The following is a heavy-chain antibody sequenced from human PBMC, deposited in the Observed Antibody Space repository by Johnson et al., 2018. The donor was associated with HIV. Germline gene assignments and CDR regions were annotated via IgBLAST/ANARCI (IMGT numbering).Heavy chain of an antibody. CDR3: AKDMGEMATPIRGLDAFDI. Sequence: VQLVESGGGLVQPGRSLRLSCAASGFTFDDYAMHWVRQAPGKGLEWVSGISWNSGSIGYADSVKGRFTISRDNAKNSLYLQMNSLRAEDTALYYCAKDMGEMATPIRGLDAFDIWGQGTMVTVA. J-gene: IGHJ3*02. CDR1: GFTFDDYA. V-gene: IGHV3-9*01. D-gene: IGHD5-24*01. CDR2: ISWNSGSI.